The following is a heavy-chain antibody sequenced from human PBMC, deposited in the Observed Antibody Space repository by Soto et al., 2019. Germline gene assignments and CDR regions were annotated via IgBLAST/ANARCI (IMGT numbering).Heavy chain of an antibody. J-gene: IGHJ6*02. D-gene: IGHD3-3*01. Sequence: LRLSCAASGFTFSSYWMSWVRQAPGKGLEWVANIKQDGSEKYYVDSVKGRFTISRDNAKNSLYLQMNSLRAEDTAVYYCARDQGFRTTYYDFRSGYHFSYYYYGMDAWGQGTTVTVSS. CDR2: IKQDGSEK. CDR1: GFTFSSYW. CDR3: ARDQGFRTTYYDFRSGYHFSYYYYGMDA. V-gene: IGHV3-7*01.